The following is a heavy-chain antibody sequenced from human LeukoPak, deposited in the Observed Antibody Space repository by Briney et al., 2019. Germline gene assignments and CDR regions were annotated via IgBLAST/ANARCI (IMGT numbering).Heavy chain of an antibody. D-gene: IGHD6-19*01. CDR2: IYYSGST. V-gene: IGHV4-59*08. CDR1: GGSISSYY. J-gene: IGHJ4*02. Sequence: SETLSLTCTVSGGSISSYYWSWIRQPPGKGLEWIGYIYYSGSTNYNPSLKSRVTISVDTSKNQFSLKLSSVTAADTAVYYCARHVDSSGWYLDYWGQGTLVTVSS. CDR3: ARHVDSSGWYLDY.